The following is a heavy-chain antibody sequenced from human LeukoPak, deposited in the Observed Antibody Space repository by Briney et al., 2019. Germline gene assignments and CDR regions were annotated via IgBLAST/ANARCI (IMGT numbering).Heavy chain of an antibody. CDR1: GYSISSAFY. D-gene: IGHD4-17*01. V-gene: IGHV4-38-2*02. J-gene: IGHJ4*02. CDR3: ARADYGDYVF. Sequence: SETLSLTCTVSGYSISSAFYWGWIRQPPEKGLEWVGFLYHSGGTYYNPSLKSRLNMSIDTSKNQFSLKLTSVTAPDTAVYYCARADYGDYVFWGQGTLVTVSS. CDR2: LYHSGGT.